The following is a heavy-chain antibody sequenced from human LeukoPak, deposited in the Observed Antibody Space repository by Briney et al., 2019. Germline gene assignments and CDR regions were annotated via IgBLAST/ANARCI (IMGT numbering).Heavy chain of an antibody. D-gene: IGHD1-26*01. V-gene: IGHV4-39*01. CDR2: ISSSGKA. CDR1: GGSITTTDFD. CDR3: ARFKGGAGFDY. J-gene: IGHJ4*02. Sequence: SETLSLTCAVSGGSITTTDFDWAWIRQPPGQGFEWIATISSSGKAYYYPSLMSRVTISVDTSKNQFSLDVTSVTAADTGLFYCARFKGGAGFDYWGRGILVIVS.